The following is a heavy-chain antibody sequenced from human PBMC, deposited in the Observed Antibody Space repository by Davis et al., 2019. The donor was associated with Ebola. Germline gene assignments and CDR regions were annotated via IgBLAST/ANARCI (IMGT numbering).Heavy chain of an antibody. D-gene: IGHD3-3*01. CDR2: IYHSGST. CDR1: GGSISSGGYS. Sequence: TLSLTCAVSGGSISSGGYSWSWIRQPPGKGLEWIGYIYHSGSTYYNPSLKSRVTISVDRSKNQFSLKLSSVTAADTAVYYCASSRFLEWSGYYYYGMDVWGQGTTVTVSS. J-gene: IGHJ6*02. V-gene: IGHV4-30-2*01. CDR3: ASSRFLEWSGYYYYGMDV.